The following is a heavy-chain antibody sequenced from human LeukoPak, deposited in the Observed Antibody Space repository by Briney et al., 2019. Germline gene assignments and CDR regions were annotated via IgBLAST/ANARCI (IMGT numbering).Heavy chain of an antibody. CDR1: GFTFSSYA. Sequence: GGSLRLSCAASGFTFSSYAMSWVRQAPGKGLEWVSAISGSGGSTYYADSVKGRFTISRDNSKNTLYLQMNSLRAEDTAVYYCAKDRYCSGGSRPKYDPYYGMDVWGQGTTVTVSS. CDR3: AKDRYCSGGSRPKYDPYYGMDV. CDR2: ISGSGGST. J-gene: IGHJ6*02. V-gene: IGHV3-23*01. D-gene: IGHD2-15*01.